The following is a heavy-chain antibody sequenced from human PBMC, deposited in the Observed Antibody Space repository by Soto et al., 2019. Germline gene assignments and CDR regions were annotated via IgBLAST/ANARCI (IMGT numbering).Heavy chain of an antibody. CDR3: ARGITYYYDSSCYFPYYFDY. J-gene: IGHJ4*02. CDR1: GGSISSGGYS. Sequence: QLQLQESGSGLVKPSQTLSLTCAVSGGSISSGGYSWSWIRQPPGKGLEWIGYIYHSGSTYYNPSLKSRVNISVDRSKNQFSLKLSSVTAADMAVYYCARGITYYYDSSCYFPYYFDYWGQGTLVPVSS. CDR2: IYHSGST. V-gene: IGHV4-30-2*01. D-gene: IGHD3-22*01.